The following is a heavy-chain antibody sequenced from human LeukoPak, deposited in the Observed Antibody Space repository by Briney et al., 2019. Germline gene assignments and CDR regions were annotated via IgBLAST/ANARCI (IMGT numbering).Heavy chain of an antibody. J-gene: IGHJ4*02. CDR2: INPNSGGT. CDR3: ARDSLGSVGVLLWFGELDY. CDR1: GYTFTGYY. Sequence: ASVKVSCKASGYTFTGYYMHWVRQAPGQGLEWMGWINPNSGGTNYAQKFQGRVTMTRDTSISTAYMELSRLRSDDTAVYYCARDSLGSVGVLLWFGELDYWGQGTLVTVSS. V-gene: IGHV1-2*02. D-gene: IGHD3-10*01.